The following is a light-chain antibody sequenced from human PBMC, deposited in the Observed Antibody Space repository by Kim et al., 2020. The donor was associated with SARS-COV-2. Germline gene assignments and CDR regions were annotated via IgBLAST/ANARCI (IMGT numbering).Light chain of an antibody. CDR3: QQYGSAPPT. CDR2: DAF. J-gene: IGKJ5*01. V-gene: IGKV3-20*01. CDR1: QSISGNY. Sequence: EIVLTQSPGTLSLSPGDRATLSCRASQSISGNYIAWYQKKPGQAPRLVIYDAFSRATGIPDRFSGSGSGTDFTLTISRLEPEDFAVYHCQQYGSAPPTFGQGTRLEIK.